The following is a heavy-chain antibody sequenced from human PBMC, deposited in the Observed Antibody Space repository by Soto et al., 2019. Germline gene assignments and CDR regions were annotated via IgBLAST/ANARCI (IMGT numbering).Heavy chain of an antibody. CDR2: IYYSGST. Sequence: SETLSLTCTVSGGSISSSSYYWGWIRQPPGKGLEWIGSIYYSGSTYYNPSLKSRVTISVDTSKNQFSLKLSSVTAADTAVYYCARGDNWGSYITTYYYYGMDVWGQGTTVTVSS. V-gene: IGHV4-39*01. CDR3: ARGDNWGSYITTYYYYGMDV. CDR1: GGSISSSSYY. D-gene: IGHD3-16*01. J-gene: IGHJ6*02.